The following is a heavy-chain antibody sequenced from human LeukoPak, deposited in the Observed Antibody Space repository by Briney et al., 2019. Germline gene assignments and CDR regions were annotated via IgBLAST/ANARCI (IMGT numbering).Heavy chain of an antibody. D-gene: IGHD2-2*01. CDR3: ARDYNWWYQLEYYFDY. Sequence: SQTLSLTCATSGDSVSSNSAAWNWIRQSPSRGLEWLGRTYYRSKWYNDYAVSVKSRITINPDTSKNQFSLQLNSVTPEDTAVYYCARDYNWWYQLEYYFDYWGQGTLVTVSS. J-gene: IGHJ4*02. CDR1: GDSVSSNSAA. V-gene: IGHV6-1*01. CDR2: TYYRSKWYN.